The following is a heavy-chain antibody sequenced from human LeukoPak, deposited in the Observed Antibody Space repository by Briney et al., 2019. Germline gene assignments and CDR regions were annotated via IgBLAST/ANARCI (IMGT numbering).Heavy chain of an antibody. CDR2: INWNDGST. Sequence: GGSLRLSCAASGFTFDDYGMSWVRQAPGKGLEWVSGINWNDGSTGYADSVKGRFTISRDNAKNSLYLQMNSLRAEDTALYYCARDEEPTVTTDWGQGTLVTVSS. J-gene: IGHJ4*02. V-gene: IGHV3-20*04. CDR1: GFTFDDYG. CDR3: ARDEEPTVTTD. D-gene: IGHD4-17*01.